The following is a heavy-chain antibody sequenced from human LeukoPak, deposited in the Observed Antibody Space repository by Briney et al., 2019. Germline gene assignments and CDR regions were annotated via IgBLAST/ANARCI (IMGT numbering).Heavy chain of an antibody. Sequence: ASVKVSCKASGYTFTGYYMHWVRQAPGQGLEWVGWINPNSGGTNYAQKFQGRVTMTRDTSISTAYMELSRLRSDDTAVYYCARDSGYCSSTSCSHIFDYWGQGTLVTVSS. J-gene: IGHJ4*02. CDR1: GYTFTGYY. V-gene: IGHV1-2*02. CDR2: INPNSGGT. D-gene: IGHD2-2*01. CDR3: ARDSGYCSSTSCSHIFDY.